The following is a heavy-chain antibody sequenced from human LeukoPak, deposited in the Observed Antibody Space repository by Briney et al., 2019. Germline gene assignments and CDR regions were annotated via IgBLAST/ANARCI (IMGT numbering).Heavy chain of an antibody. Sequence: GGSLRLSCAASGFTFSNYAMAWVRQSPGKGLEWVSGISGAGANTYYPDSVKGRFTISRDNSKNTLYLQMNSLRAEDTAVYYCAKRPVAAAIDYWGQGTLVTVSS. CDR2: ISGAGANT. J-gene: IGHJ4*02. D-gene: IGHD4-23*01. CDR1: GFTFSNYA. V-gene: IGHV3-23*01. CDR3: AKRPVAAAIDY.